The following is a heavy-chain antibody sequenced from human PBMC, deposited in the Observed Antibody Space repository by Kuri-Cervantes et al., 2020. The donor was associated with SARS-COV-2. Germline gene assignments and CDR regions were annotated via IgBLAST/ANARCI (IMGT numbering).Heavy chain of an antibody. Sequence: GGSLRLSCVGTGFTFSGYTMNWVRQAPGKALQWVSSISGSGNYIYYVDSVKGRFTISRDNAKNSLYLQMNSLRAEDTAVYYCTTLIDYWGQGALVTVSS. CDR2: ISGSGNYI. CDR1: GFTFSGYT. CDR3: TTLIDY. J-gene: IGHJ4*02. V-gene: IGHV3-21*01.